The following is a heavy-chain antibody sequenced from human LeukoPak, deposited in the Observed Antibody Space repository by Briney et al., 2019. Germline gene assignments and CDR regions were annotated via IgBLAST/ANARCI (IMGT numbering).Heavy chain of an antibody. CDR3: AGHVENSGYDYGLYYYYYYYMDV. Sequence: SETLSLTCTVSGGSISSSSYYWGWIRQPPGKGLEWIGSIYYSGSTYYNPSLKSRVTISVDTSKNQFSLKLSSVTAADTAVYYCAGHVENSGYDYGLYYYYYYYMDVWGKGTTVTVSS. J-gene: IGHJ6*03. CDR2: IYYSGST. V-gene: IGHV4-39*01. D-gene: IGHD5-12*01. CDR1: GGSISSSSYY.